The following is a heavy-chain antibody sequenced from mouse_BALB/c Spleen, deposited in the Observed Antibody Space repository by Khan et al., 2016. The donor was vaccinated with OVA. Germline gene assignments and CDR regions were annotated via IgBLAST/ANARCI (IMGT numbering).Heavy chain of an antibody. CDR1: GYTFTSYD. J-gene: IGHJ3*01. D-gene: IGHD3-1*01. CDR3: ARGVLGLQTWFDY. V-gene: IGHV1S136*01. CDR2: INPYNDYT. Sequence: VQLKQSGPELVKPGASVKMSCKASGYTFTSYDMHWVKQKPGQGLEWIGYINPYNDYTNFNEKFKGKATLTSDKSSSTAYMELSSLTSEDSAVYYCARGVLGLQTWFDYWGQGTLVTVSA.